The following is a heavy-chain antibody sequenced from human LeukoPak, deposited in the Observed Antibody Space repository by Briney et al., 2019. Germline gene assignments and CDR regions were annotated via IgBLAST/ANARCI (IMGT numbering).Heavy chain of an antibody. CDR2: ISAYNGNT. V-gene: IGHV1-18*01. Sequence: ASVKVSCKTSGYTFTNYGMHWVRQAPRQSPEWMGRISAYNGNTNYAQKLQGRVTMTTDTSTSTDYMELRSLRSDDTAVYYCARSYNYYDSSGPSGYWGQGTLVTVSS. CDR3: ARSYNYYDSSGPSGY. J-gene: IGHJ4*02. D-gene: IGHD3-22*01. CDR1: GYTFTNYG.